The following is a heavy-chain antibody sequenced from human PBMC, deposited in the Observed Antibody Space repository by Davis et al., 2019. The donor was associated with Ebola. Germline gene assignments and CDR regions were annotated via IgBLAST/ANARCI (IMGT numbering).Heavy chain of an antibody. V-gene: IGHV1-18*01. CDR2: ISANNDNT. D-gene: IGHD4-11*01. J-gene: IGHJ4*02. Sequence: ASVKVSCKASGYTFSTSGVTWVRQAPGQGLEWMGWISANNDNTIYAQKFQGRVTMTRDTSTNTAYMELRRLKSDDTALYYCARRGDDSEYEFDSWCQGTLITVSS. CDR1: GYTFSTSG. CDR3: ARRGDDSEYEFDS.